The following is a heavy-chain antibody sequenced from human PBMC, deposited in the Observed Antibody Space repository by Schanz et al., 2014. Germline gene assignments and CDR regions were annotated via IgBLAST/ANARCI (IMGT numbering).Heavy chain of an antibody. V-gene: IGHV1-18*01. D-gene: IGHD3-10*01. CDR2: ISTSNGNT. CDR3: ARGRGFYDF. CDR1: GYTFTDYG. J-gene: IGHJ4*02. Sequence: QVQLVQSGAEVKKPGASVKVSCKASGYTFTDYGVIWVRQAPGQGLEWMGWISTSNGNTNYIQKLQGRVSITADTSTNTAYMELSSLTSEDTAVHYCARGRGFYDFWGQGTLVTVSS.